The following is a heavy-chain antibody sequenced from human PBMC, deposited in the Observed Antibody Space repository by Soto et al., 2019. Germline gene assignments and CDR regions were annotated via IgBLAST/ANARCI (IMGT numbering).Heavy chain of an antibody. J-gene: IGHJ6*02. D-gene: IGHD4-17*01. V-gene: IGHV4-38-2*02. Sequence: PSEPLSLTCRVSGFPISSPYSWGWIRQPPGKGLEWIGSISHTGTTSYSPSLTSRVSISVDTSKNQVSLKLTSVTAADTAGYFCARVTMVIRDSDHFGVDVWGHGTTVTVSS. CDR3: ARVTMVIRDSDHFGVDV. CDR2: ISHTGTT. CDR1: GFPISSPYS.